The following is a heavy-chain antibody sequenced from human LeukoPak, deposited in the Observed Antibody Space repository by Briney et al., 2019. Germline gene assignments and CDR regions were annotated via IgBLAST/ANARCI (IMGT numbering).Heavy chain of an antibody. CDR2: ISWNSGSI. CDR1: GFTFDDYA. Sequence: GRSLRLSCAASGFTFDDYAMHWVRQAPGKGLEWVSGISWNSGSIGYADSVKGRFTISRDNAKNSLYLQMNCLRAEDMALYYCAKSDSYGYYFDYWGQGTLVTVSS. CDR3: AKSDSYGYYFDY. V-gene: IGHV3-9*03. J-gene: IGHJ4*02. D-gene: IGHD5-18*01.